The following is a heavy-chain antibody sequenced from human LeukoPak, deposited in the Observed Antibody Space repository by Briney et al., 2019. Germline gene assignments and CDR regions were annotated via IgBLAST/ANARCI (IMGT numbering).Heavy chain of an antibody. CDR1: GFTFSSYW. CDR2: IKQDGSKK. CDR3: ASYYDYYSGYYDYFDY. V-gene: IGHV3-7*05. D-gene: IGHD3-22*01. J-gene: IGHJ4*02. Sequence: GGSLRLSRAASGFTFSSYWMSWVRQAPGKGLECVANIKQDGSKKYYVDSVKGRFTISRDNAKNSLYLQMNSLRAEDTAVYYCASYYDYYSGYYDYFDYWGQGTLVTVSS.